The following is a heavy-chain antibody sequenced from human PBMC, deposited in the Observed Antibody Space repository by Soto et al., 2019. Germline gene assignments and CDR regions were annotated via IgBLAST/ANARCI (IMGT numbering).Heavy chain of an antibody. Sequence: VKVSCKASGYTFTSYGISWVRQAPGQGLEWMGWISAYNGNTNYAQKLQGRVTMTTDTSTSTAYMELRSLRSDDTAVYYCARSRDDFWSGFYNWFDPWGQGTLVTVSS. CDR1: GYTFTSYG. CDR3: ARSRDDFWSGFYNWFDP. D-gene: IGHD3-3*01. J-gene: IGHJ5*02. CDR2: ISAYNGNT. V-gene: IGHV1-18*01.